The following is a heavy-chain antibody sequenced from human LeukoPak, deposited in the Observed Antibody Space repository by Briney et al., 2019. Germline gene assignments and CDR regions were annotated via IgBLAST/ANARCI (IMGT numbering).Heavy chain of an antibody. CDR2: IWFDKNQ. CDR3: ARDRHCVNGVCHSPPGMDV. V-gene: IGHV3-33*01. J-gene: IGHJ6*02. CDR1: GFILNDYG. D-gene: IGHD2-8*01. Sequence: GGSLRLSCAASGFILNDYGMHWVRQAPGKGLEWVADIWFDKNQHFADSVKGRLAISRDNSKNTVYLQINSLRAEDTAVYYCARDRHCVNGVCHSPPGMDVWGQGTTVTVSS.